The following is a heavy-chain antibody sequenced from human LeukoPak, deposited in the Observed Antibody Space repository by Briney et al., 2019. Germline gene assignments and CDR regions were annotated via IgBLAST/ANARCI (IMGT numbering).Heavy chain of an antibody. V-gene: IGHV1-2*02. Sequence: ASVKVSSKASGYTFVAYYLHWVRQAPGQRLEWMAWIDPYTGNTHYAQKFQGRITVTRDTSVSTTYMELTWLTSDDAARYYCAREYSASEHWGQGTLVTVSS. CDR3: AREYSASEH. CDR1: GYTFVAYY. CDR2: IDPYTGNT. J-gene: IGHJ4*02. D-gene: IGHD5-12*01.